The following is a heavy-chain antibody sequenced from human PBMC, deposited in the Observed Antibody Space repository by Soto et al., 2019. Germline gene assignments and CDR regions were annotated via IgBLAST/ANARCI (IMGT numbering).Heavy chain of an antibody. Sequence: DSVKVDCKASGYTFTGYYMHGVRQAPGQGLEWMGWISPNSGGTNYAQKFQGWVTMTSDTSISSAYMELSRLRSDDTAVYYCARDLGYGDSNDAFDIWGQGTMVTVSS. D-gene: IGHD4-17*01. CDR3: ARDLGYGDSNDAFDI. CDR1: GYTFTGYY. J-gene: IGHJ3*02. V-gene: IGHV1-2*04. CDR2: ISPNSGGT.